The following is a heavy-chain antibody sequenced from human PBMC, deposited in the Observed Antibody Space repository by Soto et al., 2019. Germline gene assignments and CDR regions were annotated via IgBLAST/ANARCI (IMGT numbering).Heavy chain of an antibody. Sequence: TSETLSLTCAVYGGSSSGYYCSWIRQPPGKGLEWIGEINHSGSTNYNPSLKSRVTISVDTSKNQFSLKLSSVTAADTAVYYCARGRRYYDFWSGYSNWFDPWGQGTLVTVSS. J-gene: IGHJ5*02. CDR1: GGSSSGYY. V-gene: IGHV4-34*01. CDR3: ARGRRYYDFWSGYSNWFDP. D-gene: IGHD3-3*01. CDR2: INHSGST.